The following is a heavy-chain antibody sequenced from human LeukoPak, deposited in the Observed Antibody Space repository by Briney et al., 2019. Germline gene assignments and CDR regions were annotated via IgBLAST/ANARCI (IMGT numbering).Heavy chain of an antibody. CDR1: GYTFNSYD. CDR3: ARGVYDAYSAYYPIDC. Sequence: ASVKVSCKASGYTFNSYDINWVRQATGQGLEWMGWMNPNSGNTGYAQKFQDRVTITADESTSTASMELSSLTSEDTAVYYCARGVYDAYSAYYPIDCWGQGTLVTVSS. D-gene: IGHD3-22*01. V-gene: IGHV1-8*01. J-gene: IGHJ4*02. CDR2: MNPNSGNT.